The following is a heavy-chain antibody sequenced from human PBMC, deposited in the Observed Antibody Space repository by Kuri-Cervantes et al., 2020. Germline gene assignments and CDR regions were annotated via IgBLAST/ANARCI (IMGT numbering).Heavy chain of an antibody. D-gene: IGHD5/OR15-5a*01. CDR2: INSDGSST. CDR3: ARVLRSIDAFDI. J-gene: IGHJ3*02. CDR1: GFTFSSYW. V-gene: IGHV3-74*01. Sequence: GGSLRLSCAASGFTFSSYWMHWVRQAPGKGLVWVSRINSDGSSTSYADSVKGRFTISRDSAKNTLYLQMNSLRAEDTAVYYCARVLRSIDAFDIWGQGTKVTVSS.